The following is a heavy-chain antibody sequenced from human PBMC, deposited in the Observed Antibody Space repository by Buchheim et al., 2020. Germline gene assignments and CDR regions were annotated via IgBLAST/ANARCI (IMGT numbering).Heavy chain of an antibody. J-gene: IGHJ4*02. CDR2: IKQDGSEK. CDR3: ARARFYSSARH. D-gene: IGHD6-19*01. V-gene: IGHV3-7*01. CDR1: GFTFSSHW. Sequence: EVQLVESGGGLVQPGGSLRLSCAASGFTFSSHWMSWVRQAPGKGLEWVANIKQDGSEKYYVDSVKGRFTISRDNAKNSLYLQMNSLRAEDTAVYYCARARFYSSARHWGQGTL.